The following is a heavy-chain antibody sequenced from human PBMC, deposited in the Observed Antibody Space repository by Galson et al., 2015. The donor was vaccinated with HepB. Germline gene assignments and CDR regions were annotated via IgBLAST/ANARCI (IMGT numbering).Heavy chain of an antibody. CDR3: AREFAFSWLSKAAYLDY. Sequence: SLRLSCAASGFTFSSYWMSWVRQAPGKGLEWVANIKQDGSEKYYVDSVKGRFTISRDNAKNSLYLQMNSLRAEDTAVYYCAREFAFSWLSKAAYLDYWGQGTLVTVSS. D-gene: IGHD3-22*01. V-gene: IGHV3-7*03. CDR1: GFTFSSYW. J-gene: IGHJ4*02. CDR2: IKQDGSEK.